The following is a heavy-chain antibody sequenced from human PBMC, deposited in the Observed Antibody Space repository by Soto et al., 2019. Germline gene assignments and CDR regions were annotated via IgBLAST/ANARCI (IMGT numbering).Heavy chain of an antibody. CDR1: GGSISDYS. CDR2: IYYSGST. J-gene: IGHJ6*03. CDR3: ARLGYCSGGNCPREYYYFMDV. D-gene: IGHD2-15*01. Sequence: SETLSLTCTVSGGSISDYSWSWIRRPPGKGLEWIGYIYYSGSTNYNYSLKSRVTISVDTSKNQLSLTLSSVTAADTAVYYCARLGYCSGGNCPREYYYFMDVWGKGTTVTVSS. V-gene: IGHV4-59*08.